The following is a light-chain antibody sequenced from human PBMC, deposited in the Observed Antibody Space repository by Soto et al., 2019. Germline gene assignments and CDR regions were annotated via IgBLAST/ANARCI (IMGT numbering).Light chain of an antibody. CDR3: QQYNNWWT. CDR1: QSVRSN. J-gene: IGKJ1*01. CDR2: GAS. V-gene: IGKV3-15*01. Sequence: EIVLTQSPGTLSLSPGERATLSCRASQSVRSNLTWYQQKPGQTPRLLIYGASTRATGIPARFSGSGSGTEFTLTISSLQSEDSAVYYCQQYNNWWTFGQGTKVDIK.